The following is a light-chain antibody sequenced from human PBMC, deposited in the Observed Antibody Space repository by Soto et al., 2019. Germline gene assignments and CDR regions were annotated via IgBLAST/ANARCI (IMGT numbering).Light chain of an antibody. J-gene: IGLJ1*01. CDR3: QSYDSSLSAYV. V-gene: IGLV1-40*01. Sequence: QSVLTQPPSVSGAPGQRVTISCTGSSSNIGPTYDVHWYQQLPGTAPKLLIYANTNRPSGVPDRFSGSKSGTSASLAITGLQAEDEADYFCQSYDSSLSAYVFSTGTKLTVL. CDR1: SSNIGPTYD. CDR2: ANT.